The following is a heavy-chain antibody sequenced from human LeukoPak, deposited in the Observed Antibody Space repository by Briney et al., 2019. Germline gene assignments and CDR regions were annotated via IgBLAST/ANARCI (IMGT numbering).Heavy chain of an antibody. V-gene: IGHV7-4-1*02. CDR1: GYTFTSYG. Sequence: GASVKVSCKASGYTFTSYGISWVRQALGQGLEWMGWINTNTGNPTYAQGFTGRFVFSLDTSVSTAYLQISSLKAEDTAVYYCARGPAIVAVAEVDFDYWGQGTLVTVSS. CDR3: ARGPAIVAVAEVDFDY. J-gene: IGHJ4*02. CDR2: INTNTGNP. D-gene: IGHD6-19*01.